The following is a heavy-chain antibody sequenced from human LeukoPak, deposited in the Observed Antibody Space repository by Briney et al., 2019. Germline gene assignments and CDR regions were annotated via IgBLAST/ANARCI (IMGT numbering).Heavy chain of an antibody. CDR3: ARDEYYYDSSGCRYFDY. CDR1: GFTFSSYW. J-gene: IGHJ4*02. Sequence: GGSLRLSCAASGFTFSSYWMSWVRQAPGKGLEWVANIKQDGSEKYYVDSVKGRFTISRDNAKNSLYLQMNSLRAEDTAVYYCARDEYYYDSSGCRYFDYWGQGTLVTVSS. D-gene: IGHD3-22*01. CDR2: IKQDGSEK. V-gene: IGHV3-7*01.